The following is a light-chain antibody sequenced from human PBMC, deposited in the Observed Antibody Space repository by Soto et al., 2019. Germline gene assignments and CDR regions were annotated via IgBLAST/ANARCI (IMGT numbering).Light chain of an antibody. V-gene: IGLV2-8*01. Sequence: QSVLTQPPSASGSPGQSVTISCTGTSSDVGGYNFVSWYQQHPGKAPKLMIYEVSERPSGVPDRFSGSKSGNTASLTVSGLRAEDEPVYYSSSYAGSNFLVFGGGTKPTVL. CDR1: SSDVGGYNF. CDR2: EVS. CDR3: SSYAGSNFLV. J-gene: IGLJ2*01.